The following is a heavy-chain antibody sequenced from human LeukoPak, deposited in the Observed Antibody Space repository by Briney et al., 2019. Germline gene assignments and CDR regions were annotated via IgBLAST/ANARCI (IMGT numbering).Heavy chain of an antibody. J-gene: IGHJ4*02. CDR1: GFSFSSYS. CDR3: ARSTTTSLFDY. Sequence: PGGSLRLSCAASGFSFSSYSMNWVRQAPGKGLEWVSFITSDGSTIFYADSVKGRFTISRDNAKNSLSLQMNSLRAEDTAVYYCARSTTTSLFDYWGQGTLVAVSS. V-gene: IGHV3-48*04. D-gene: IGHD1-1*01. CDR2: ITSDGSTI.